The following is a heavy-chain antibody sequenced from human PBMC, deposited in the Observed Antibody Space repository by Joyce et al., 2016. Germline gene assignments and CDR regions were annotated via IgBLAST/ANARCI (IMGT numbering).Heavy chain of an antibody. Sequence: QVQLVESGGGVVHPGRSLRLSCAASGFTFNNYATNWVRQVQGGGLEWVAFTSYDGSRQYYTDSVKGRFTISRDNFRSTLYLQIDSLRPDDTAVYYCAKVRTIFGVAPKYYFDYWGQGTLVTVSS. J-gene: IGHJ4*02. CDR2: TSYDGSRQ. CDR3: AKVRTIFGVAPKYYFDY. D-gene: IGHD3-3*01. CDR1: GFTFNNYA. V-gene: IGHV3-30*18.